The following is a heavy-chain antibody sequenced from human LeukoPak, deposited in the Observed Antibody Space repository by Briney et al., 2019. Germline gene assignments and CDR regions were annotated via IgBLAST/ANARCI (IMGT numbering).Heavy chain of an antibody. CDR3: ARVPGTSNYYGSGSPDY. V-gene: IGHV3-7*04. Sequence: GGSLRLSCAASGFPFSSYWMSWVRQAPGKGLEWVANIKKDGDDQHYVDSVKGRFTVSRENAKTSLYLQMNNLRAEDTAVYYCARVPGTSNYYGSGSPDYWGQGTLVTVSS. J-gene: IGHJ4*02. CDR1: GFPFSSYW. CDR2: IKKDGDDQ. D-gene: IGHD3-10*01.